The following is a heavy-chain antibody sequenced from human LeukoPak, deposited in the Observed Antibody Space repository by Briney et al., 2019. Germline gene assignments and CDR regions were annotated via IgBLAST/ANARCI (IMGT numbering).Heavy chain of an antibody. Sequence: SETLSLTCTVSGGSISSSSYYWGWIRQPPGKGLEWIGSIYYSGSTYYNPSLKSRVTISVDTSKNQFSLKLSSVTAADTAVYYCARQTNYYGSGSYLGGLVVVGPGYYFDYWGQGTLVTVSS. CDR1: GGSISSSSYY. D-gene: IGHD3-10*01. V-gene: IGHV4-39*01. J-gene: IGHJ4*02. CDR2: IYYSGST. CDR3: ARQTNYYGSGSYLGGLVVVGPGYYFDY.